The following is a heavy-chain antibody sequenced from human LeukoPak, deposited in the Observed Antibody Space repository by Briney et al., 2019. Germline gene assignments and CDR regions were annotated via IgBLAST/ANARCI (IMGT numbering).Heavy chain of an antibody. D-gene: IGHD4-23*01. CDR3: ARDSGTTVGYFDY. CDR2: IYSGGNT. V-gene: IGHV3-66*01. Sequence: GGSLRLSCAASGFTVSTNYMSWVRQAPGRGLEWVSVIYSGGNTYYADSVKGRFTISRGNSKNTLYLQMNSLRAEDTAVYYCARDSGTTVGYFDYWGQGTLVTVSS. CDR1: GFTVSTNY. J-gene: IGHJ4*02.